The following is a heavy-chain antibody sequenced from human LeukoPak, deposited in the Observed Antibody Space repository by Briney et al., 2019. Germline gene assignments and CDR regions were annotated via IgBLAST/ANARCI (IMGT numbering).Heavy chain of an antibody. Sequence: GGSLRLSCAASGFTVSSNYMSWVHQAPRKGLEWVSVIYSGGSTYYADSVKGRFTISRDNSKNTLYLQMNSLRAEDTAVYYCARDILSQGPDAFDIWGQGTMVTVSS. CDR2: IYSGGST. D-gene: IGHD2/OR15-2a*01. CDR1: GFTVSSNY. J-gene: IGHJ3*02. CDR3: ARDILSQGPDAFDI. V-gene: IGHV3-53*01.